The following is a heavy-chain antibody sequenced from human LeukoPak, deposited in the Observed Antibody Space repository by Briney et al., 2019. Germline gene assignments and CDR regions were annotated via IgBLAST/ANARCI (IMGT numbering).Heavy chain of an antibody. D-gene: IGHD3-10*01. V-gene: IGHV1-18*04. Sequence: GASVKVSCKASGYTFTDYYIHWVRQAPGQGLEWMGWISGYNGNTNYAQKLQGRVTMTTDPSTTTAYMELRSLRSDDTAVYYCARSSHRDGDTFDYWGQGTLVTVSS. CDR1: GYTFTDYY. CDR3: ARSSHRDGDTFDY. CDR2: ISGYNGNT. J-gene: IGHJ4*02.